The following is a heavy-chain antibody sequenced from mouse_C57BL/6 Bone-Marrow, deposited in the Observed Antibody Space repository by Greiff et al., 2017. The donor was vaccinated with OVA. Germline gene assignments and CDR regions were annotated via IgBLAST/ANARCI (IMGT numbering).Heavy chain of an antibody. J-gene: IGHJ1*03. CDR2: ISSGGGYT. Sequence: EVKLVESGGDLVKPGGSLKLSCAASGFTFSSYGMSWVRQTPDKGLEWVATISSGGGYTYYPDSVKGRFTMSRDNAKNTLYLQLSSLKSEDSASDDCATYYGSSYGNFDVWGTGTTVTVSS. CDR1: GFTFSSYG. CDR3: ATYYGSSYGNFDV. V-gene: IGHV5-6*01. D-gene: IGHD1-1*01.